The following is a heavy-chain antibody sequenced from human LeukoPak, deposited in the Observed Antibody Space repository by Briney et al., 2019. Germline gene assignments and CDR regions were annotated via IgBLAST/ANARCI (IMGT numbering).Heavy chain of an antibody. CDR2: ISYDGINQ. Sequence: GGSLRLSCATSGFTFSSYAMHWVRQAPGKGLEWVALISYDGINQYYADSVKGRFIISRDNCKNTLYIQLNSLRLEDTAVSDCTLTTFGVVYYFDYWGQGTLVTVSS. J-gene: IGHJ4*02. V-gene: IGHV3-30*04. CDR1: GFTFSSYA. CDR3: TLTTFGVVYYFDY. D-gene: IGHD1/OR15-1a*01.